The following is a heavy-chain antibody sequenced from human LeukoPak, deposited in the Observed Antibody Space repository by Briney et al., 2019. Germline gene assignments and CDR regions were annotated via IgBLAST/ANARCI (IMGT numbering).Heavy chain of an antibody. CDR1: GGSISISSYY. CDR3: ARVIRGYSYGHTDY. V-gene: IGHV4-39*07. CDR2: IYYSGRT. D-gene: IGHD5-18*01. J-gene: IGHJ4*01. Sequence: SETLSLTCSVSGGSISISSYYGGWIRQPPGKVLEWIGSIYYSGRTYYNPSLKSRVTISVDTSKNQVSVKRGSVTAADTAVYYCARVIRGYSYGHTDYWGQGTLVTVSS.